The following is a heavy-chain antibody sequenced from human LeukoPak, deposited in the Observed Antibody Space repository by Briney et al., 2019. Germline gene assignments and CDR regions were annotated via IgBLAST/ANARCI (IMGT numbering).Heavy chain of an antibody. V-gene: IGHV4-59*08. CDR1: GGSITGYY. CDR3: ARPHSRGWYGGFDI. D-gene: IGHD6-19*01. CDR2: IYYSGST. Sequence: TSETLSLTCTVSGGSITGYYWSWIRQPPGKGLECIGFIYYSGSTSYNPSLKSRVTISLDTSKNQFSLKLTSVTAADTAVYYCARPHSRGWYGGFDIWGQGTMVTVSS. J-gene: IGHJ3*02.